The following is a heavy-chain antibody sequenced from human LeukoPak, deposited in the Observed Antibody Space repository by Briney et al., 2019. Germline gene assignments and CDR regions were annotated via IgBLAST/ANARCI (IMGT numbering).Heavy chain of an antibody. CDR1: GFTFSSYW. CDR3: AKSVVNSGTYIPFDS. J-gene: IGHJ4*02. Sequence: GGSLRLSCAASGFTFSSYWMHWVRQAPGKGLVWVSRINSDGSSTSYADSVKGRFTISRDNAKNTLYLQMNSLRAEDTAIYYCAKSVVNSGTYIPFDSWGQGSLVTVSS. CDR2: INSDGSST. V-gene: IGHV3-74*01. D-gene: IGHD1-26*01.